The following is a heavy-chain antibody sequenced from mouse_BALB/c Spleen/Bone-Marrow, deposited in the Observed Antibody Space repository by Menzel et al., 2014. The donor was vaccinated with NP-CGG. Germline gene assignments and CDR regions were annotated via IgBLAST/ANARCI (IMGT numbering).Heavy chain of an antibody. J-gene: IGHJ3*01. CDR3: AREATMITWFAY. CDR1: GFSLTSYG. D-gene: IGHD2-4*01. V-gene: IGHV2-9*02. CDR2: IWAGGSP. Sequence: QVQLKESGPGLVAPSQSLSITCTVSGFSLTSYGVHWVRQPPGKGLEWLGVIWAGGSPYYNSALMSRLSISKDNSKSQVFLKMNSLQTDDTAMYYCAREATMITWFAYWGQGTLLTVSA.